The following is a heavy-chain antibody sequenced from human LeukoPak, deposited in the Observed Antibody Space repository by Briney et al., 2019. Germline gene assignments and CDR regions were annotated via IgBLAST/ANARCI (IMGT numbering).Heavy chain of an antibody. CDR1: GYTFTGYY. D-gene: IGHD3-22*01. V-gene: IGHV1-2*02. J-gene: IGHJ5*02. Sequence: ASVKVSCKASGYTFTGYYMHWVRQAPGQGLEWMGWINPNSGGTNYAQKFQGRVTMTRDTSISTAYMELSRLRSDDTAVYYCARDPSDSSGYLAPSNWFDPWGQGTLVTVSS. CDR3: ARDPSDSSGYLAPSNWFDP. CDR2: INPNSGGT.